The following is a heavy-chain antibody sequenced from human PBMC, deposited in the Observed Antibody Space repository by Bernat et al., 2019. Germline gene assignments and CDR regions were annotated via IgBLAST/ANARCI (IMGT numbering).Heavy chain of an antibody. Sequence: EVQLVESGGGLVQPGGSLRLSCAASGFTVSSNYMSSVRQAPGKGLEWVSVIYSGGSTCCGDAVKGRFTITRDNSKNTLYLEMNSLRAEGTAVYYCARVKNGPGFWSGKGYTYYFDYWGQGTLVTVSS. V-gene: IGHV3-66*01. J-gene: IGHJ4*02. D-gene: IGHD3-3*01. CDR3: ARVKNGPGFWSGKGYTYYFDY. CDR2: IYSGGST. CDR1: GFTVSSNY.